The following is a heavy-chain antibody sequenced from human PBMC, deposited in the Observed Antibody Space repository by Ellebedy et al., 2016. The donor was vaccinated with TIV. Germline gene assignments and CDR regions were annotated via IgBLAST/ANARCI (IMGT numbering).Heavy chain of an antibody. V-gene: IGHV3-21*01. CDR3: AREIVLVPAAIVSDLTTRYFYYNGMDV. D-gene: IGHD2-2*01. CDR1: GFTFSSYT. J-gene: IGHJ6*02. CDR2: ISSSSSYI. Sequence: GESLKISCAASGFTFSSYTMNWVRQAPGKGLEWVSCISSSSSYIYYADSMKGRITISRDDAKKSLYLQMNSLRAEDTAVYYCAREIVLVPAAIVSDLTTRYFYYNGMDVWGQGTTVTVSS.